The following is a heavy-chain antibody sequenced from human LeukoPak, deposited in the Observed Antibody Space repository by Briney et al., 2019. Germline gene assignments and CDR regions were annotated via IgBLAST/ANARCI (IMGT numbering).Heavy chain of an antibody. CDR2: IIPILGIA. J-gene: IGHJ4*02. V-gene: IGHV1-69*04. CDR1: GGTFSSYA. D-gene: IGHD3-22*01. CDR3: ARDEYYDSSGYHPDFDY. Sequence: SVKVSCKASGGTFSSYAISWARQAPGQGLEWMGRIIPILGIANYAQKFQGRVTITADKSTSTAYMELSSLRSEDTAVYYCARDEYYDSSGYHPDFDYWGQGTLVTVSS.